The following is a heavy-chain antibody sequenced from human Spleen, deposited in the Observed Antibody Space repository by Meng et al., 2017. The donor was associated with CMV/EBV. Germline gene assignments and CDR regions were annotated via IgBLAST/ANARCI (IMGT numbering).Heavy chain of an antibody. D-gene: IGHD3-10*01. V-gene: IGHV4-39*07. CDR1: GGSISSSSYY. CDR2: IYYSGST. CDR3: ARDPSLYYPAYYFDY. Sequence: GGSISSSSYYWDWIRQPPGKKLEWIRSIYYSGSTYYNPSLKSRVTISVDTSKNQFSLKLSSVTAADTAVYYCARDPSLYYPAYYFDYWGQGTLVTVSS. J-gene: IGHJ4*02.